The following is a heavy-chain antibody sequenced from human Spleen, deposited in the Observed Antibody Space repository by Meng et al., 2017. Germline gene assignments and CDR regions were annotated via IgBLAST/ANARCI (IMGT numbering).Heavy chain of an antibody. CDR3: ARDAGVIAAAGELDY. V-gene: IGHV7-4-1*02. CDR1: GYTFTSYA. D-gene: IGHD6-13*01. CDR2: INTNTGNP. Sequence: ASVKVSCKASGYTFTSYAMNWVRQAPGQGLEWMGWINTNTGNPTYAQGFTGRFAFSLDTSVSTAYLQISSLKAEDTAVYYCARDAGVIAAAGELDYWGQGTLVTVSS. J-gene: IGHJ4*02.